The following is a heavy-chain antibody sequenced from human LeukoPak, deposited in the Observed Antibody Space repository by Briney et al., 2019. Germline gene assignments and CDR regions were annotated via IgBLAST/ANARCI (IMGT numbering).Heavy chain of an antibody. CDR1: GYTFTSYD. Sequence: ASVKVSCKASGYTFTSYDINWVRQATGQGLEWMGWMNPNSGNTGYAQKFQGRVTITADESTSTAYMELSSLRSEDTAVYYCASNTCSGGSCYRGYNWFDPWGQGTLVTVSS. CDR3: ASNTCSGGSCYRGYNWFDP. V-gene: IGHV1-8*01. J-gene: IGHJ5*02. D-gene: IGHD2-15*01. CDR2: MNPNSGNT.